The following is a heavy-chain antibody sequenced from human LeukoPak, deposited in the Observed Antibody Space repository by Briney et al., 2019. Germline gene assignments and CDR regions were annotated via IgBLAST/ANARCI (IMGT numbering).Heavy chain of an antibody. J-gene: IGHJ3*02. V-gene: IGHV4-59*01. D-gene: IGHD1-26*01. Sequence: SETLSLTCTGSGGSISSYYWSWIRQPPGKGLEWIGYIYYSGSTSYNPSLKSRVTISVDTSKNQFSLKLSSVTAADTAVYYCAREGARWEPSFSAFDIWGQGTMVTVSS. CDR3: AREGARWEPSFSAFDI. CDR2: IYYSGST. CDR1: GGSISSYY.